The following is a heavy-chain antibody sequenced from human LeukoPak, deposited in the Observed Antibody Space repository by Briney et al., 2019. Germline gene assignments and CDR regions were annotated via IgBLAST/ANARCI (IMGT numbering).Heavy chain of an antibody. CDR3: ASPNFYNSNYGAFDF. CDR2: IIPILNVE. J-gene: IGHJ3*01. Sequence: SVKVSCKTSGGTFTNYAISWVRQAPGQGVEWMGRIIPILNVENYAQKFLGRVTISADKSTSTAYMELSSLRSEDTAVYYCASPNFYNSNYGAFDFWGQGTMVTVSS. CDR1: GGTFTNYA. D-gene: IGHD1-7*01. V-gene: IGHV1-69*04.